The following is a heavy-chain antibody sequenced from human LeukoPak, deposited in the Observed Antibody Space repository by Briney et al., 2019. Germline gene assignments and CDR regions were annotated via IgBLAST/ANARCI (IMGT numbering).Heavy chain of an antibody. CDR2: MNPNSGNT. CDR3: AIAYDSRGYYYAISSD. J-gene: IGHJ4*02. Sequence: ASVKVSCKASGYTFTSYDINWVRQATGQGLEWMGWMNPNSGNTGYAQKFQGRVTMTRNTSISTAYMELSSLRSEDTAVYYCAIAYDSRGYYYAISSDWGQGTLVAVSS. V-gene: IGHV1-8*01. D-gene: IGHD3-22*01. CDR1: GYTFTSYD.